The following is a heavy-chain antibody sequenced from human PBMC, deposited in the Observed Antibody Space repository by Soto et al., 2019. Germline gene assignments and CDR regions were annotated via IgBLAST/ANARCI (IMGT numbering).Heavy chain of an antibody. CDR1: GFSFSIYG. D-gene: IGHD2-15*01. V-gene: IGHV3-33*01. CDR3: ARDNHQGYCSGGTCYGMDY. J-gene: IGHJ4*02. Sequence: QVQLVESGGGVVQPGRSLRLSCAASGFSFSIYGMHWVRQAPGKGLEWVAIIWHDESKEYYADSVKGRFTISRDNSKNKVYLQMNSLRAEDTAVYYCARDNHQGYCSGGTCYGMDYWGQGALVTVSS. CDR2: IWHDESKE.